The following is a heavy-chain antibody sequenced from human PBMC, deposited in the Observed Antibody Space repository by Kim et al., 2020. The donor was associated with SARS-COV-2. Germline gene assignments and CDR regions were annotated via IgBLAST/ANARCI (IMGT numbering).Heavy chain of an antibody. J-gene: IGHJ5*02. CDR2: IYSDGST. CDR1: GFSVSGDY. CDR3: ARHDWFDP. Sequence: GGSLRLSCAASGFSVSGDYMSWVRQAPGKGLEWVSVIYSDGSTYYADPVKGRFTISRDNFKNTVYLQMKSLRAEDTAVYYCARHDWFDPWGQGTLVTVSS. V-gene: IGHV3-53*01.